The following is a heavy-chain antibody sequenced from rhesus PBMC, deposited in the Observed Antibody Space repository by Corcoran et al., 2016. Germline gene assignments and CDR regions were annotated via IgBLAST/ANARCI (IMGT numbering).Heavy chain of an antibody. V-gene: IGHV4-169*02. D-gene: IGHD5-36*01. Sequence: QLLLQESGPGLVKPSETLSVTCAVSGGSISSSYWSWIRQAPGKGLDWIGYIYCIGSSTNYKPTLKSRFTLSVYPSKNQLSLKLSSVTAADTAVYYCASAQDIAGSRYFDYWGQGVLVTVSS. CDR3: ASAQDIAGSRYFDY. J-gene: IGHJ4*01. CDR2: IYCIGSST. CDR1: GGSISSSY.